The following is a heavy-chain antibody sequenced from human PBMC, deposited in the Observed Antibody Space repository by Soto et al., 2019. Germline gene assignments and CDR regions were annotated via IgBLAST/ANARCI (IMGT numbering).Heavy chain of an antibody. CDR2: ISYDKSQI. Sequence: PGGSLRLSCAASGFTFRSYAIHWVRQAPGKGLEWVAVISYDKSQIYYADSVKGRFTISRDNSKNTLYLQMSSLRPEDTAVYYCARDPNLGPIGYFDYWGQGT. CDR3: ARDPNLGPIGYFDY. J-gene: IGHJ4*02. V-gene: IGHV3-30-3*01. CDR1: GFTFRSYA.